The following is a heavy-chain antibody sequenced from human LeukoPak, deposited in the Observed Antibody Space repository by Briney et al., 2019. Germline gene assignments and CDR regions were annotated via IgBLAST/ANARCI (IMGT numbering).Heavy chain of an antibody. V-gene: IGHV1-2*06. Sequence: ASVKVSCKASGYTFTGYYTHWVRQAPGQGLEWMGRINPNSGGTNYAQKFQGRVTMTRDTSISTAYMELSRLRSDDTAVYYCAREACSSTSCYSGYWGQGTLVTVSS. CDR1: GYTFTGYY. D-gene: IGHD2-2*01. J-gene: IGHJ4*02. CDR3: AREACSSTSCYSGY. CDR2: INPNSGGT.